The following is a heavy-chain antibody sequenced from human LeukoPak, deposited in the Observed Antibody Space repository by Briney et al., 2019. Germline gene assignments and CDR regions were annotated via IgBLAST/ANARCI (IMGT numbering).Heavy chain of an antibody. CDR2: ISSSSSYI. D-gene: IGHD3/OR15-3a*01. CDR3: ARESLFALDY. J-gene: IGHJ4*02. Sequence: GGSLRLSCAASGFTFSSYSMNWVRQAPGKGLEWVSSISSSSSYIYYADSVKGRFTISRDNAKSSLYLQMNSLRAEDTAVYYCARESLFALDYWGQGTLVTVSS. V-gene: IGHV3-21*01. CDR1: GFTFSSYS.